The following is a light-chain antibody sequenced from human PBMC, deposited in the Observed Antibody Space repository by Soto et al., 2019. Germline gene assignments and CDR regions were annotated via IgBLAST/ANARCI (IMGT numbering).Light chain of an antibody. CDR3: QQYGSLPIT. Sequence: EIVLTQSPGTLSLSPGERATLSCRASQSVSSSSLAWYQQKPGQAPRLLVYGASSRATGVPDRFSGSGSGTDFTLSISRQEPEDFAVYYCQQYGSLPITFGQGTRLEIK. V-gene: IGKV3-20*01. J-gene: IGKJ5*01. CDR2: GAS. CDR1: QSVSSSS.